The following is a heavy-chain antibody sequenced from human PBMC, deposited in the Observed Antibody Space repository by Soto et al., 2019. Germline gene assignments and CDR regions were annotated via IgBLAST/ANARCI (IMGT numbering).Heavy chain of an antibody. J-gene: IGHJ4*02. CDR1: GGSISSYY. D-gene: IGHD6-13*01. Sequence: QVQLQESGPGLVKPSETLSLTCTVSGGSISSYYWSWIRQPPGKGLEWIGYIYYSGSTNYNPSLKSRVTISVDTSKNQCSRKLSSVTAADTAVYYCASYGYSSSWGVWGQGTLVTVSS. V-gene: IGHV4-59*01. CDR3: ASYGYSSSWGV. CDR2: IYYSGST.